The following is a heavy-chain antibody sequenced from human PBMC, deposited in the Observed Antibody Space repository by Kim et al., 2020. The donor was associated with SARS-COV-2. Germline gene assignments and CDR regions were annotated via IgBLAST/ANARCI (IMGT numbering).Heavy chain of an antibody. Sequence: SETLSLTCIVSGGSTSSYYWSCIRQLPGKGLEWIGYIYYSGSTNYNPSLKSRVPISVATSKNQFALKLTSVTAADMAVYYCARARSLSVVRGVITHENQDYFDYWGQGTLVTVSS. V-gene: IGHV4-59*13. CDR2: IYYSGST. D-gene: IGHD3-10*01. CDR1: GGSTSSYY. J-gene: IGHJ4*02. CDR3: ARARSLSVVRGVITHENQDYFDY.